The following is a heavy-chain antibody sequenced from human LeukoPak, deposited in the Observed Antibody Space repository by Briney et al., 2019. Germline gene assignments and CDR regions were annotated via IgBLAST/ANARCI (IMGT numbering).Heavy chain of an antibody. V-gene: IGHV3-23*01. CDR1: GFTFSSYG. CDR3: AREGYSSGWYQGPDY. CDR2: ISGSGGST. Sequence: GGSLRLSCAASGFTFSSYGMSWVRQAPGKGLEWVSAISGSGGSTYYADSVKGRFTISRDNAKNSLYLQMNSLRAEDTAVYYCAREGYSSGWYQGPDYWGQGTLVTVSS. D-gene: IGHD6-19*01. J-gene: IGHJ4*02.